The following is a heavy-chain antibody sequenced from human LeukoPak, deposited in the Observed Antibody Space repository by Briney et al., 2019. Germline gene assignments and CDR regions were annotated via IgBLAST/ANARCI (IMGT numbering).Heavy chain of an antibody. CDR3: ARAPLDCTGGTCYSSGWFDP. J-gene: IGHJ5*02. CDR2: INPNSGGT. CDR1: GYTFTGYY. D-gene: IGHD2-15*01. V-gene: IGHV1-2*02. Sequence: GASVKVSCKASGYTFTGYYMHWVRQAPGQGLEWMGWINPNSGGTNYAQKFQGRVTMTRDTSISTAYMELSRLSSLTAADTAVYYCARAPLDCTGGTCYSSGWFDPWGQGTLVTVSS.